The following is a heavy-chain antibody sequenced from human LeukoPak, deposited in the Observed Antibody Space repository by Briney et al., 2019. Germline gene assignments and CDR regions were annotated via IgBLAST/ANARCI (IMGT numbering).Heavy chain of an antibody. V-gene: IGHV1-8*01. D-gene: IGHD5-18*01. CDR2: MNPNSGNT. CDR3: ARANGYSYGYY. J-gene: IGHJ4*02. CDR1: GYTFTNYD. Sequence: ALVKASSKASGYTFTNYDINWVRQAPGQGLECMGWMNPNSGNTGYAQKYEGRVTMNRNTSISTAYMELSSLRSEDTAVYYCARANGYSYGYYWGQGTLVTVSS.